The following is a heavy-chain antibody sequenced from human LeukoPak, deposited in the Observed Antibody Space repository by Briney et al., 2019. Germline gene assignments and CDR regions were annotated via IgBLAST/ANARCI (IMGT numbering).Heavy chain of an antibody. D-gene: IGHD3-9*01. V-gene: IGHV5-51*01. CDR3: ARLLTLTGYIDY. CDR2: IYPGDSDT. CDR1: GYSFTTYW. Sequence: GEALKISCKGSGYSFTTYWIGWVRQMPGKGLEWMGIIYPGDSDTRYSPSFQGQVTISADKSISTAYLQWSSLKSSDTAMYYCARLLTLTGYIDYWGQGTLVTVSS. J-gene: IGHJ4*02.